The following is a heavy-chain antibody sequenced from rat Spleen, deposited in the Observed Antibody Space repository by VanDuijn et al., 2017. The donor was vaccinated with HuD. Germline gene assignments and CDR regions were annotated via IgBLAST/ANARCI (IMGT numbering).Heavy chain of an antibody. CDR2: ITNGGGRL. J-gene: IGHJ2*01. CDR3: TGPFDY. CDR1: GFIIMDYW. Sequence: EVQLGISGGGRVQPGRSVKHTVIPSGFIIMDYWKTWIRQAPGKGLEWVASITNGGGRLYYSDSVKGRFNISRENAKSTLYLQMNSLRSEDTATYYCTGPFDYWGQGVMVTVSS. V-gene: IGHV5-31*01.